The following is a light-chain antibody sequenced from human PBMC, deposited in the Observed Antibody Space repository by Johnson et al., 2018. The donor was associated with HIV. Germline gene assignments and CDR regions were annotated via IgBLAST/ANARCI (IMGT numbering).Light chain of an antibody. CDR1: SSNIENNY. CDR3: GTWDSSLSSYV. J-gene: IGLJ1*01. Sequence: QSLLTQPPSVSAAPGQKVTISCSGSSSNIENNYVSWYQQLPGTAPKLLIYEDNRRPSGTPDRFSGSKSGTSATLGITVLQTGDEADYYCGTWDSSLSSYVFGTGTKVTVL. CDR2: EDN. V-gene: IGLV1-51*02.